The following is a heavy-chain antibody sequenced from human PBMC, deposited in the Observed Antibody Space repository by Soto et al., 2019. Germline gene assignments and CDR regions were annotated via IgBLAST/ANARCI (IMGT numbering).Heavy chain of an antibody. J-gene: IGHJ6*03. CDR1: GDSVSSNRAG. V-gene: IGHV6-1*01. Sequence: SQTLSLTCDISGDSVSSNRAGWNWIRQTPSRGLEWLGRTYYKSKWYYTYAASVKSRITVSPDTSKNQFSLQLTSVTPEDTAVYYCARGSWDDVSGHYYMDVWDKGTTVTV. CDR3: ARGSWDDVSGHYYMDV. D-gene: IGHD1-1*01. CDR2: TYYKSKWYY.